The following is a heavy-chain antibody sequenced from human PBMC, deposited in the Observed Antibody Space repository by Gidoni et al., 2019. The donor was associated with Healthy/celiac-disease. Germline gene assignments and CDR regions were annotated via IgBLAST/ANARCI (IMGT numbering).Heavy chain of an antibody. V-gene: IGHV1-46*01. CDR2: INPSGGST. D-gene: IGHD2-2*02. Sequence: QVQLVQSGAEVKKPGASVKVSCKASGYTFTSYYMHWVRTAPGQGLEWMGIINPSGGSTSYAQKFQGRVTMTRDTSTSTVYMELSSLRSEDTAVYYCARAYCSSTSCYIGDYYYYYGMDVWGQGTTVTVSS. J-gene: IGHJ6*02. CDR1: GYTFTSYY. CDR3: ARAYCSSTSCYIGDYYYYYGMDV.